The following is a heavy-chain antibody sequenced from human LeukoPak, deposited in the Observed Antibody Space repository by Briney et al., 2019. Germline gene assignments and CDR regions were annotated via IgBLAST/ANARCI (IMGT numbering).Heavy chain of an antibody. D-gene: IGHD3-3*01. CDR2: ISGSGGST. CDR1: GFTFSSYA. CDR3: AIPRGDFWSGYYHGYFDY. Sequence: GGTLRLSCAASGFTFSSYAMSWVRQAPGKGLEWVSAISGSGGSTYYADSVKGRFTISRDNSKNTLYLQMNSLRAEDTAVYYCAIPRGDFWSGYYHGYFDYWGQGTLVTVSS. V-gene: IGHV3-23*01. J-gene: IGHJ4*02.